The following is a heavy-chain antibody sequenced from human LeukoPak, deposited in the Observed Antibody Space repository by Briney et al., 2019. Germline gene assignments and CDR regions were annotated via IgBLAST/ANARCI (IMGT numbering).Heavy chain of an antibody. J-gene: IGHJ4*02. CDR2: IYTIGTT. V-gene: IGHV4-4*07. D-gene: IGHD6-6*01. CDR3: AREYPLVASRGLDY. CDR1: GGPISSYF. Sequence: SATLSLTCTVSGGPISSYFWNWIRQPAGKGLEWIGRIYTIGTTTYNTTLKSRLTMSIDTSKKQFSLRLSSVTAAATAVYYCAREYPLVASRGLDYWGQGTLVTVSS.